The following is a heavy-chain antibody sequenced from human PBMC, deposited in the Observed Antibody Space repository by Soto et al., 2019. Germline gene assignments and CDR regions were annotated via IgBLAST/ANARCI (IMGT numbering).Heavy chain of an antibody. V-gene: IGHV3-23*01. J-gene: IGHJ4*02. Sequence: GGSLRLSCVASGLTFGSRAMSWVRQAPGEGLQWVSTITDTGGDAKYADSVRGRFVISRDNSKKTLYLQMTSLTAEDSAMYFCARGSADSYPGSRIFDFWGRGTLVTVSS. D-gene: IGHD3-10*01. CDR1: GLTFGSRA. CDR2: ITDTGGDA. CDR3: ARGSADSYPGSRIFDF.